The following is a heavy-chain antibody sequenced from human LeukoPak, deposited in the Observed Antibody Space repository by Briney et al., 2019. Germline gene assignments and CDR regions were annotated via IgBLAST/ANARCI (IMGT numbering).Heavy chain of an antibody. CDR1: GGTFSSYA. CDR3: ARVDYYYDSSGYYY. V-gene: IGHV1-69*06. CDR2: IIPIFGTA. D-gene: IGHD3-22*01. J-gene: IGHJ4*02. Sequence: ASVKVSCKASGGTFSSYAISWVRQAPGQGLEWMGGIIPIFGTANYAQKFQGRVTITADKSTSTAYMELSSLRSEDTAVYYCARVDYYYDSSGYYYWGQGTLVTVSS.